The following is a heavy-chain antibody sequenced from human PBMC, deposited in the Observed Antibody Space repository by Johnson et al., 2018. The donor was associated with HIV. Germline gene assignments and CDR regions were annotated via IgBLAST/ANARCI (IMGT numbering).Heavy chain of an antibody. CDR3: ARGRNAVDI. Sequence: QVQLVESGGGLIQPGGALRLSCAASGFTFSSYGMHWVRQAPGKGLEWVAFIRYDGSNKYYADSVKGRFTVSRDNAKNSLYLQMNSLRAEDTSVYYCARGRNAVDIWGQGTMVTVSS. CDR1: GFTFSSYG. V-gene: IGHV3-30*02. J-gene: IGHJ3*02. CDR2: IRYDGSNK.